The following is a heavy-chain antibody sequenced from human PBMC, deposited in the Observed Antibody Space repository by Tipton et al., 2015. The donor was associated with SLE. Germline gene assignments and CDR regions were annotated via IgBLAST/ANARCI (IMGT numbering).Heavy chain of an antibody. CDR2: IYYSGST. CDR1: GGSISSYY. D-gene: IGHD1-26*01. CDR3: ASLSSGSYYDWFDP. V-gene: IGHV4-59*01. J-gene: IGHJ5*02. Sequence: LRLSCTVSGGSISSYYWSWIRQPPGNGLEWIGYIYYSGSTNYNPSLKSRVTISVDTSKNQFSLKLSSVTAADTAVYYCASLSSGSYYDWFDPWAREPWSPSPQ.